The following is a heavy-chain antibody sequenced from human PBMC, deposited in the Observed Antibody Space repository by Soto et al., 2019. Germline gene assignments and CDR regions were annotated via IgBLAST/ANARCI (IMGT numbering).Heavy chain of an antibody. CDR1: GGSITSGANY. V-gene: IGHV4-31*03. CDR3: ARSVFP. CDR2: IYYSGFT. J-gene: IGHJ5*02. Sequence: SETLSVTCTVSGGSITSGANYWSRLRQHPGKGLEWIGYIYYSGFTYYNPSLKSRVTISVDTSKNQFSLKLSSVTAADTAVYYCARSVFPWGQGTLVTSPQ.